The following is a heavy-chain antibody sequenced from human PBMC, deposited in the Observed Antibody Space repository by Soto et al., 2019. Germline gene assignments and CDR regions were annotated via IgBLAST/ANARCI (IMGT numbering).Heavy chain of an antibody. CDR1: GFTFSSYA. D-gene: IGHD3-10*01. V-gene: IGHV3-23*01. Sequence: EVQLLESGGGLVQPGGSLRLSCAASGFTFSSYAMSWVRQAPGKGLEWVSAIMGSGGSTYYADSVKGRFTISRDNSKNTLYLQMNSLRAEDTAVYYCAKNDDGSGSYYGNYFDYCGQGTLVTVSS. J-gene: IGHJ4*02. CDR3: AKNDDGSGSYYGNYFDY. CDR2: IMGSGGST.